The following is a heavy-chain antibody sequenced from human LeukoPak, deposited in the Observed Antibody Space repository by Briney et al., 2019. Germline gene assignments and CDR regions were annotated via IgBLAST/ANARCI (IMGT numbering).Heavy chain of an antibody. CDR2: ISYDGSNK. Sequence: GGSLRLSCAASGFTFNSYAIHWVRQAPGKGLEWVAVISYDGSNKYYAESVKGRFTISRDNSKNTLYLQLNSLRPDNTAVYYCARDQLAYSGYDTLFDYWGQGTLVTVSS. J-gene: IGHJ4*02. D-gene: IGHD5-12*01. CDR1: GFTFNSYA. V-gene: IGHV3-30*04. CDR3: ARDQLAYSGYDTLFDY.